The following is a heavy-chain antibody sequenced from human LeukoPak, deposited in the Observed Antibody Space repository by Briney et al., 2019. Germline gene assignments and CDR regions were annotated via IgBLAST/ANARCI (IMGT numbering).Heavy chain of an antibody. J-gene: IGHJ3*02. CDR3: ARDLSVSGQLLSTSAFDI. D-gene: IGHD3-10*01. CDR2: INHSGST. V-gene: IGHV4-34*01. CDR1: GGSFSGYY. Sequence: PSETLSLTCAVYGGSFSGYYWSWIRQPPGKGLEWIGEINHSGSTNYNPSLKSRVTISVDTSKNQFSLKLSSVTAADTAVYYCARDLSVSGQLLSTSAFDIWGQGTMVTVSS.